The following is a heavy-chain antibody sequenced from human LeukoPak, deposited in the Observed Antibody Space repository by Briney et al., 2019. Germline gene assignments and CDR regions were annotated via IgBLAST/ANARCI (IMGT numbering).Heavy chain of an antibody. CDR3: ARTLGAYRSFDY. J-gene: IGHJ4*02. CDR2: INPSGGSS. Sequence: ASVNVSCKASGYTFTSYGISWVRQAPGQGLEWMGIINPSGGSSSYAQKFQGRVTMTRDTSTSTVYMELSSLRSEDTAVYYCARTLGAYRSFDYWGQGTLVTVSS. V-gene: IGHV1-46*01. CDR1: GYTFTSYG.